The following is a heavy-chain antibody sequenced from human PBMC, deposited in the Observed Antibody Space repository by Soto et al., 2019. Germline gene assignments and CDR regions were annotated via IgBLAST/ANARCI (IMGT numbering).Heavy chain of an antibody. V-gene: IGHV4-4*08. CDR2: VYTSGST. J-gene: IGHJ4*02. CDR3: AREVVGNTWPGIFDS. Sequence: WTWIRQTPRKELQWIGYVYTSGSTKYNSSLKSRVTISLDASNSQFSLTMSSVTAADTGVYYCAREVVGNTWPGIFDSWGRATLVVVSS.